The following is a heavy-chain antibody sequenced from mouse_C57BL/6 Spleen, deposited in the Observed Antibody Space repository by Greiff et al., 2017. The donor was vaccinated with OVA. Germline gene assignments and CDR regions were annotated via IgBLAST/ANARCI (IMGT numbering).Heavy chain of an antibody. D-gene: IGHD2-2*01. CDR2: IHPNRGST. J-gene: IGHJ3*01. V-gene: IGHV1-64*01. CDR1: GYTFTSYW. CDR3: ARAGYDGFAY. Sequence: QVQLQQPGAELVKPGASVKLSCKASGYTFTSYWMHWVKQRPGQGLEWIGMIHPNRGSTNYNEKFKSKATLTVDKSSSTAYMQLSSLTSEDSAVYYCARAGYDGFAYWGQGTLVTVSA.